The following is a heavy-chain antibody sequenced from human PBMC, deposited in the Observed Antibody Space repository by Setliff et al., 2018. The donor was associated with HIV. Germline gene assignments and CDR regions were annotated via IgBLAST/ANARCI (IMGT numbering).Heavy chain of an antibody. Sequence: GGSLRLSCTAFGFIFGDYAMSWVRQAPGKGLAWVGRISRNFDGGATDYAAPVKGRFTISRDDSKNTLYLQMNSLKTEDTAVYYCARGRLLWSGSYYYYYMDVWGKGTTVTVSS. V-gene: IGHV3-15*01. CDR3: ARGRLLWSGSYYYYYMDV. CDR2: ISRNFDGGAT. J-gene: IGHJ6*03. CDR1: GFIFGDYA. D-gene: IGHD3-10*01.